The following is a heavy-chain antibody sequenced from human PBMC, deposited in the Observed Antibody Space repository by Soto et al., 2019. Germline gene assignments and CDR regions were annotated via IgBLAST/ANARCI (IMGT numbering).Heavy chain of an antibody. CDR1: GFSLSTSGVG. V-gene: IGHV2-5*02. D-gene: IGHD6-13*01. CDR3: AHREVIAAAGTFGY. CDR2: IYWDDDK. J-gene: IGHJ4*02. Sequence: ESGPTLVNPTQTLTLTCTFSGFSLSTSGVGVGWIRQPPGKALEWLALIYWDDDKRYSPSLKSRLTITKDTSKNQVVLTMTNMDPVDTAPYSCAHREVIAAAGTFGYWGQGTLVTASS.